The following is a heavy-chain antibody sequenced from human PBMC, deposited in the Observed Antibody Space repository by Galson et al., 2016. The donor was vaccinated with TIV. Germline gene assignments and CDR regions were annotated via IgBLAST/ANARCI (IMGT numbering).Heavy chain of an antibody. J-gene: IGHJ6*02. V-gene: IGHV1-69*01. CDR3: ASDRNTAFDTYHYYYGMDV. CDR1: GGTISSYV. CDR2: IIPLFRTT. D-gene: IGHD5-18*01. Sequence: SGGTISSYVFNWVRLAPGQGLEWMGGIIPLFRTTNYAQKFQGRVTITADESTNTAYMELNSLRSGDTAVYYCASDRNTAFDTYHYYYGMDVWGQGTTVTVSS.